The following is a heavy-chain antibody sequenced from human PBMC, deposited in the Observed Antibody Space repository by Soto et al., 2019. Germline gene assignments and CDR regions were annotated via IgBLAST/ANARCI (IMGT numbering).Heavy chain of an antibody. CDR3: ARENIAVAGIDY. J-gene: IGHJ4*02. V-gene: IGHV3-48*02. CDR1: GFTFSTYS. Sequence: AGSTRLACAASGFTFSTYSMNWVRQAPGKGLEWVSYISVSTGTIYYADSVKGRFTLSRDNARNSLYLQMNSLRDEDTAVYYCARENIAVAGIDYWGQGTLVTVSS. CDR2: ISVSTGTI. D-gene: IGHD6-19*01.